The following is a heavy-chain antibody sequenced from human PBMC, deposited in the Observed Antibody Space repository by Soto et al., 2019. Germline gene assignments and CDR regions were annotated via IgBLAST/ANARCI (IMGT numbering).Heavy chain of an antibody. V-gene: IGHV3-15*01. CDR1: GFAFNNAW. J-gene: IGHJ4*02. CDR3: TNLYFDY. CDR2: IKSQRDGETT. Sequence: VGSLRLSCAASGFAFNNAWMTWVRQAPGKGLEWIGRIKSQRDGETTDYAAPVKGRSTISRDDSKNTLYLQMNSLRSEDTAVYYCTNLYFDYWGQGTLVTVSS.